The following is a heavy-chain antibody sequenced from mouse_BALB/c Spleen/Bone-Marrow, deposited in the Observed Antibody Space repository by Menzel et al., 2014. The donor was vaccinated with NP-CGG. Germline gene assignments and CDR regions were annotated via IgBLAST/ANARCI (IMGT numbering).Heavy chain of an antibody. CDR3: ARAPYDYDDLYCAMDY. D-gene: IGHD2-4*01. V-gene: IGHV2-6-7*01. Sequence: QVQLQQSGPGLVAPSQSLSITCTVSGFSLTGYGVNWVRQPPGKGLEWLGMIWGDGSTDYNSALKSRLSISKDNSKSQVFLKMNSLQTDDTARYYCARAPYDYDDLYCAMDYWGQGTSVTVSS. J-gene: IGHJ4*01. CDR1: GFSLTGYG. CDR2: IWGDGST.